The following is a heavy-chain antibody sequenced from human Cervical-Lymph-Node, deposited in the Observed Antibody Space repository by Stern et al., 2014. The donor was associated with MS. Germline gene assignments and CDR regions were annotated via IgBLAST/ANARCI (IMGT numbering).Heavy chain of an antibody. Sequence: EVQLVESGAEVKKPGEFLKISCKGSGYSFTNYWIGWVRQLPGKGLEWMGIIYPGASEARYSPSFQGQVTILADNSISTAYLQWSSLKASDTAMYYCARGSGRDFFDYWGQGTLVTVSS. D-gene: IGHD3-3*01. CDR3: ARGSGRDFFDY. V-gene: IGHV5-51*01. CDR2: IYPGASEA. CDR1: GYSFTNYW. J-gene: IGHJ4*02.